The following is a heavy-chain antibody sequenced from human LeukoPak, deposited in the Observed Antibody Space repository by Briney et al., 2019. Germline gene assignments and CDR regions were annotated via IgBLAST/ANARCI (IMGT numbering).Heavy chain of an antibody. CDR1: GFTFSSYS. CDR3: ARGGAPRWFDP. D-gene: IGHD3-10*01. V-gene: IGHV3-48*01. CDR2: ISTSSSNTI. Sequence: GSLRLSCAASGFTFSSYSINWVRQAPGKGLEWISYISTSSSNTIYYADSVKGRFTISRDNAKNSVYLQMNSLRAEDTAVYYCARGGAPRWFDPWGQGTLVTVSS. J-gene: IGHJ5*02.